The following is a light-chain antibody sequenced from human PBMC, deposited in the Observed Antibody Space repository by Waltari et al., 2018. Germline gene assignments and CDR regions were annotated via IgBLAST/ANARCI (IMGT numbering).Light chain of an antibody. V-gene: IGLV2-14*03. CDR1: SRHVRRYNY. Sequence: QSALTQPASVSGSPGQSITIYCTGTSRHVRRYNYVSWYQQHTGKAPKLLIYDVSNRPSGVPSRFSGSKSGNTASLTISGLQAADEAHYYCNSYASNSNGLFGGGTKLTIL. J-gene: IGLJ2*01. CDR3: NSYASNSNGL. CDR2: DVS.